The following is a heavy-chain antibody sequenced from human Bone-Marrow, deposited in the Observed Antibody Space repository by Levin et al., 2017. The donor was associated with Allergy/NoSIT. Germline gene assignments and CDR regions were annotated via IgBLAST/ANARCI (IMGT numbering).Heavy chain of an antibody. V-gene: IGHV4-59*01. J-gene: IGHJ6*03. D-gene: IGHD4-23*01. Sequence: PGGSLRLSCTVSGGSISNNYWSWIRQPPEKRLEWIGYIYYSGRTNYNPSLKSRVTISVDTSKNLFSLKLSSVTAADSAVYYCARAIPSGGNSYYDYCMDVWGKGTTVTVSS. CDR1: GGSISNNY. CDR2: IYYSGRT. CDR3: ARAIPSGGNSYYDYCMDV.